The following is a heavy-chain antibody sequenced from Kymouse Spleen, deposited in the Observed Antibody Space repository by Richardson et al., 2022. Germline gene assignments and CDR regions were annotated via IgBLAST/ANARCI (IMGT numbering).Heavy chain of an antibody. CDR1: GGSFSGYY. CDR3: ARGHGYSTIDY. CDR2: INHSGST. D-gene: IGHD6-13*01,IGHD6-19*01,IGHD6-25*01. Sequence: QVQLQQWGAGLLKPSETLSLTCAVYGGSFSGYYWSWIRQPPGKGLEWIGEINHSGSTNYNPSLKSRVTISVDTSKNQFSLKLSSVTAADTAVYYCARGHGYSTIDYWGQGTLVTVSS. V-gene: IGHV4-34*01. J-gene: IGHJ4*02.